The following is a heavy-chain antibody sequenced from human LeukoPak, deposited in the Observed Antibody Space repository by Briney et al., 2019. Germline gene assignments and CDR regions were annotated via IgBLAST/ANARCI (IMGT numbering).Heavy chain of an antibody. Sequence: GRSLRLSCAASGFTFSNYGMHWVRQAPGKGLEWVAVISYDGSNKYCADSVKGRFTISRDSSKNMLYLQMNSLRAEDTAVYYCAKSQYSRDGGFDYWGQGTLVTVSS. D-gene: IGHD2-15*01. CDR3: AKSQYSRDGGFDY. CDR2: ISYDGSNK. CDR1: GFTFSNYG. V-gene: IGHV3-30*18. J-gene: IGHJ4*02.